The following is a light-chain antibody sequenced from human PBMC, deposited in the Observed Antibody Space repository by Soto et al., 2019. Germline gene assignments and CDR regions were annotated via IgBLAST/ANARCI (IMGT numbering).Light chain of an antibody. CDR2: DAS. CDR1: QTVRNNY. CDR3: QHYVSPPIT. Sequence: EIVLTQSPGTLSLSPGARATLSCRASQTVRNNYLAWYQQKPGQAPRLLIYDASSRATGISDRFSGSGSGTDFTLTISRLEPEDFAVYYCQHYVSPPITFGQGTRLEIK. J-gene: IGKJ5*01. V-gene: IGKV3-20*01.